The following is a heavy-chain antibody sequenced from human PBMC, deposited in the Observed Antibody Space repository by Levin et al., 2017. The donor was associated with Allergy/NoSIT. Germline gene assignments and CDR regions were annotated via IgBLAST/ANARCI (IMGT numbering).Heavy chain of an antibody. D-gene: IGHD6-19*01. V-gene: IGHV4-34*01. J-gene: IGHJ4*02. CDR2: INHSGST. CDR3: ARGQRGWYVSH. CDR1: GGSFSGYY. Sequence: SQTLSLTCAVYGGSFSGYYWSWIRQPPGKGLEWIGEINHSGSTNYNPSLKSRVTISVDTSKNQFSLKLSSVTAADTAVYYCARGQRGWYVSHWGQGTLVTVSS.